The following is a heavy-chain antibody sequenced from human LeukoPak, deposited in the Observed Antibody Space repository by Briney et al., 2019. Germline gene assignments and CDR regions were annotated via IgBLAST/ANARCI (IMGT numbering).Heavy chain of an antibody. CDR3: ARDVLGDSMAKFDY. Sequence: ASVKVSCKASGNTFTRYAMHWVRQAPGQGLEWKGWVYAGNGNTKYAQKFQGRVTITRDTSASSAYMELSSLRSEDTAVYYCARDVLGDSMAKFDYWGQGTLVTVSS. D-gene: IGHD2/OR15-2a*01. V-gene: IGHV1-3*01. J-gene: IGHJ4*02. CDR1: GNTFTRYA. CDR2: VYAGNGNT.